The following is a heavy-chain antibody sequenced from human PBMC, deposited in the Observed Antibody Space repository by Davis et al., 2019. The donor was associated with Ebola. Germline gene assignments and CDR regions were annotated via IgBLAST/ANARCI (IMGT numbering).Heavy chain of an antibody. J-gene: IGHJ5*02. Sequence: WIGEINHSGSTNYNPSLKSRVTISVDTSKNQFSLKLSSVTAADTAVYYCARGGRFFGPWGQGTLVTVSS. D-gene: IGHD3-3*01. CDR3: ARGGRFFGP. V-gene: IGHV4-34*01. CDR2: INHSGST.